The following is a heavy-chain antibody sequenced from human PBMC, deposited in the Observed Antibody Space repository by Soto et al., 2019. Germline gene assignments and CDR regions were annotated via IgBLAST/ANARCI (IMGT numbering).Heavy chain of an antibody. D-gene: IGHD6-19*01. Sequence: GGSLRLSCAASGFTFDDYAMHWVRQAPGKGLEWVSGISWNSGSIGYADSVKGRFTISRDNAKNSLYLQMNSLRAEDTALYYCAKALSGWYTYWGQGTLVTVSS. J-gene: IGHJ4*02. CDR1: GFTFDDYA. CDR2: ISWNSGSI. V-gene: IGHV3-9*01. CDR3: AKALSGWYTY.